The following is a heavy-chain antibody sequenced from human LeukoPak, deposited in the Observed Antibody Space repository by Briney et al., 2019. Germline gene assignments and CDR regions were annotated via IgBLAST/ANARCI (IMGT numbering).Heavy chain of an antibody. CDR2: INHSGST. J-gene: IGHJ4*02. D-gene: IGHD3-22*01. Sequence: SETLSLTCAVYGGSFSGYYWSWIRQPPGKGLEWIGEINHSGSTNYNPSLKSRVTISVDTSKNQFSLKLSSVTAADTAVYYCARRENRYDSSGYYRLKGMDYWGQGTLVTVSS. CDR3: ARRENRYDSSGYYRLKGMDY. V-gene: IGHV4-34*01. CDR1: GGSFSGYY.